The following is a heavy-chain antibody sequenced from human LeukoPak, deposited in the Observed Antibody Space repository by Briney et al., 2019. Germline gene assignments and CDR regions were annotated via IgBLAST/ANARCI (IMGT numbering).Heavy chain of an antibody. CDR1: GYSFTSYW. V-gene: IGHV5-51*01. J-gene: IGHJ4*02. CDR3: ARGSPDIVALHDY. Sequence: GESLKISCKGSGYSFTSYWIGWVRQMPGKGLELMGIIYPGDSDTRYSPSFQGQVTISADKSISTAYLQWSSLKASDTAMYYCARGSPDIVALHDYWGQGTLVTVSS. D-gene: IGHD5-12*01. CDR2: IYPGDSDT.